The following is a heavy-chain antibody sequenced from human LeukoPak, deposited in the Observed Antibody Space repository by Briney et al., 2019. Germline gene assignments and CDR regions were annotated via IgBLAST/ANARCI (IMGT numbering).Heavy chain of an antibody. CDR2: ISSSSSSSI. CDR1: GFTFSRFG. Sequence: GGSLRLSCAASGFTFSRFGMNWVRQAPGKGLEWVSYISSSSSSSIYYADSVKGRFTISRDNAKNSLYLQMSSLRDEDTAVYYCAQKGGADIWGQGTLVTVSS. D-gene: IGHD2-15*01. V-gene: IGHV3-48*02. J-gene: IGHJ4*02. CDR3: AQKGGADI.